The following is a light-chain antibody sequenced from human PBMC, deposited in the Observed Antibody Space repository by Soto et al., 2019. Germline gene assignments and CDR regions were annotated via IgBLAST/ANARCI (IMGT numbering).Light chain of an antibody. V-gene: IGKV1-17*01. J-gene: IGKJ5*01. Sequence: DIQMTQSPSSLSAPVGDRFTITWRASQGIRNDLSWYQQKPGKAPKRLIYAASTLQSGVPSRFRGSGSGTEFSLTISGLQTEDIATYYCQQSYSTPITFGQGTRLEIK. CDR3: QQSYSTPIT. CDR1: QGIRND. CDR2: AAS.